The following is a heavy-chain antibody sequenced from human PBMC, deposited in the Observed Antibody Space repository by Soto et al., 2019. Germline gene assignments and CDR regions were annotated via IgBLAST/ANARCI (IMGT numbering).Heavy chain of an antibody. Sequence: QVQLVQSGAEVKKPGSSVKVSCKASGGTFSSYAISWVRQAPGQGLEWMGGIIPIFGTANYAQKFQGRVRITADESTSTAYMELSSLRSEDTAVYYCAMGATYYDILTGYYSTLDFDYWGQGTLVTVSS. J-gene: IGHJ4*02. CDR1: GGTFSSYA. CDR2: IIPIFGTA. CDR3: AMGATYYDILTGYYSTLDFDY. D-gene: IGHD3-9*01. V-gene: IGHV1-69*01.